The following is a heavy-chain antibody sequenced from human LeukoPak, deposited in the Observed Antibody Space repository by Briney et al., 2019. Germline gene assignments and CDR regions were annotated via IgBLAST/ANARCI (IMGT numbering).Heavy chain of an antibody. Sequence: GGSLRLSCAASGFTFSHYWMIWVRQAPGKGLEGVANINQGGSEKYYVDSLKGRFTISRDNAKSSVSLQMNSLTAEDTAVYYCVREWSHTSCIPQCTSHYYMDVWGKGTTVTVSS. CDR2: INQGGSEK. J-gene: IGHJ6*03. D-gene: IGHD2-2*01. CDR1: GFTFSHYW. CDR3: VREWSHTSCIPQCTSHYYMDV. V-gene: IGHV3-7*01.